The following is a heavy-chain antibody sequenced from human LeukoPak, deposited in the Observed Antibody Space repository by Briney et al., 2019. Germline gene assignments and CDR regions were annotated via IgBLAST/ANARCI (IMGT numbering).Heavy chain of an antibody. J-gene: IGHJ4*02. D-gene: IGHD6-19*01. V-gene: IGHV1-2*02. CDR3: ARDIKDGSGWLIVMY. CDR1: GYTFTGHY. CDR2: INPNSGGT. Sequence: ASVKVSCKASGYTFTGHYMHWVRQAPGQGLEWMGWINPNSGGTNYAQKFQGRVTMTRDTSISTAYMELSRLRSDDTAVYYCARDIKDGSGWLIVMYWGQGTLVTVSS.